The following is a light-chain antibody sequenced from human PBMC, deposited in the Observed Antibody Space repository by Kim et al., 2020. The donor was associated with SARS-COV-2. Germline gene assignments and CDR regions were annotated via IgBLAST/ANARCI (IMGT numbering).Light chain of an antibody. V-gene: IGLV2-8*01. CDR2: DVS. CDR1: NSGIGRYNY. J-gene: IGLJ2*01. CDR3: SSYTVSNTLI. Sequence: GQSVTISCSGTNSGIGRYNYVSWYQNHPGRAPKLLIFDVSRRPSGVPDRFSASTSGNTASLTVSGLQAEDEADYYCSSYTVSNTLIFGGGTQLTVL.